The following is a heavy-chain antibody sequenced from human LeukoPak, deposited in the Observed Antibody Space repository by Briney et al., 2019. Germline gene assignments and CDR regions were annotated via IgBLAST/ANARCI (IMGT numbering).Heavy chain of an antibody. CDR3: AKGVIGGRRDYYSYFDY. Sequence: QPGGSLRLSCAASGFTFSRHDMNWVRQAPGKGLEWVSVISDSGGGSNYADSVKGRFTISRDNSKNTLYLQMDSLRVDDTAVYYCAKGVIGGRRDYYSYFDYWGQGTLVTVSS. CDR1: GFTFSRHD. J-gene: IGHJ4*02. CDR2: ISDSGGGS. V-gene: IGHV3-23*01. D-gene: IGHD3-22*01.